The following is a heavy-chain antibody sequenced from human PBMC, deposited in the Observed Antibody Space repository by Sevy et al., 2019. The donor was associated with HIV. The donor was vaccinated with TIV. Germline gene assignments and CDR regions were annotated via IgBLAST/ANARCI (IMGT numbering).Heavy chain of an antibody. D-gene: IGHD3-3*01. CDR3: ARVLITIFGVVMPDDY. CDR2: INPNSGGT. CDR1: GYTFTGYY. J-gene: IGHJ4*02. Sequence: ASVKVSCKASGYTFTGYYMHWVRQAPGQGLEWMGWINPNSGGTNYAQKFQGKVTMTRDTSISTAYMELSRLRSDDTAVYYCARVLITIFGVVMPDDYWGQGTLVTVSS. V-gene: IGHV1-2*02.